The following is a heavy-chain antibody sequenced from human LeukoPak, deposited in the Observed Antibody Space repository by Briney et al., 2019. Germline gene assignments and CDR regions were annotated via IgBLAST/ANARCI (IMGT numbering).Heavy chain of an antibody. CDR1: SGSISTSNYY. CDR2: IFYSGST. Sequence: SETLSLTCTVSSGSISTSNYYWGWVRQPPGKALEWIGNIFYSGSTYYSPSLKSRVTISLDTSKNQFSLKLSSVTAADTAVYYCAREGYSSSSGDYWGQGTLVTVSS. J-gene: IGHJ4*02. D-gene: IGHD6-6*01. CDR3: AREGYSSSSGDY. V-gene: IGHV4-39*07.